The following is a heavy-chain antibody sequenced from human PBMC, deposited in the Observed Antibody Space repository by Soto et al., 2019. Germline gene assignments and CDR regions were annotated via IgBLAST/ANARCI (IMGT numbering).Heavy chain of an antibody. CDR3: ARVTMVRGVISRYFDY. J-gene: IGHJ4*02. CDR2: INAGNGNT. V-gene: IGHV1-3*01. D-gene: IGHD3-10*01. CDR1: GCTFTSYA. Sequence: ASVKVSCKASGCTFTSYAMHWVRQAPGQRLEWMGWINAGNGNTKYSQKFQGRVTITRDTSASTAYMELSSLRSEDTAVYYCARVTMVRGVISRYFDYWGQGTLVTVSS.